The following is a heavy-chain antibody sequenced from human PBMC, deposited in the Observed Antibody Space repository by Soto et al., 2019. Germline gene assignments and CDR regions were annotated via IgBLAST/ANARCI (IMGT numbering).Heavy chain of an antibody. Sequence: SETLSLTCAVSGGSISSGGYSWTWIRQPPGEGLEWIGYVHHTGSTTYNPSLKTRVNISVDRPNNHFFLTLTSATAADSAIYYCARGLWNDVFQYWGRGILVTVSS. D-gene: IGHD1-1*01. CDR2: VHHTGST. CDR3: ARGLWNDVFQY. J-gene: IGHJ1*01. V-gene: IGHV4-30-2*01. CDR1: GGSISSGGYS.